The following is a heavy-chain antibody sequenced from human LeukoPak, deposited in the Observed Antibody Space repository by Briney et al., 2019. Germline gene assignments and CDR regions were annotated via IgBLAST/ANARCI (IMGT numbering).Heavy chain of an antibody. CDR2: IYYSGST. CDR3: ARDHPLSYYDSSGYYPVDAFDI. Sequence: PSETLSLTCAVSGGSISSGGYYWSWIRQHPGKGLEWIGYIYYSGSTYYNPSLKSRVTISVDTSTTQFSLKLSSVTAADTAVYYRARDHPLSYYDSSGYYPVDAFDIWGHGTMVTVSS. CDR1: GGSISSGGYY. D-gene: IGHD3-22*01. J-gene: IGHJ3*02. V-gene: IGHV4-31*11.